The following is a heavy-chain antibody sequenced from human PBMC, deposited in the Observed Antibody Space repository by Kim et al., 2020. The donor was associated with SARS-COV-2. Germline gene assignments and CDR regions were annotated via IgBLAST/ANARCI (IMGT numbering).Heavy chain of an antibody. Sequence: GGSLRLSCAASGFTFSSYWMHWVRQAPGKGLVWVSRINSDGSSTSYADSVKGRFTISRDNAKNTLYLQMNSLRAEDTAVYYCARVDRPGLNVLRFLEWLDPSPLYGMDVWGQGTTVTVSS. D-gene: IGHD3-3*01. CDR2: INSDGSST. V-gene: IGHV3-74*01. CDR3: ARVDRPGLNVLRFLEWLDPSPLYGMDV. CDR1: GFTFSSYW. J-gene: IGHJ6*02.